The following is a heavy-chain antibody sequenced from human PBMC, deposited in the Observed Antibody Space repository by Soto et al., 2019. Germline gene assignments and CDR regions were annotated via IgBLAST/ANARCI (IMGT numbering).Heavy chain of an antibody. D-gene: IGHD3-9*01. CDR2: VDYSGTT. CDR3: ARLEYYDILTGYYRTHYFDS. Sequence: QLQLQESGPGLVKPSETLSLICTVSGGSISGTNYFWGWIRQAPGKGLEWVGCVDYSGTTYYTPSLKSRATISVDTSKNQFSLRLGSVTAADTAMFYCARLEYYDILTGYYRTHYFDSWGQGTLVTVSS. CDR1: GGSISGTNYF. V-gene: IGHV4-39*01. J-gene: IGHJ4*02.